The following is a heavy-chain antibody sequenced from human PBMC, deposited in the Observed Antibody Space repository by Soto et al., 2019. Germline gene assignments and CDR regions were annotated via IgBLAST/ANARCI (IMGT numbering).Heavy chain of an antibody. D-gene: IGHD2-15*01. J-gene: IGHJ4*02. Sequence: SETLSLTCTVSGCSIMSYCCSWIRQPPGQRLEWIGYIYYSRSTNYNPSLNSRVTISVDTSKNQVSMKLSSVTAADTAVYYCARRYGGTFDYWGQGTLVTVSS. CDR3: ARRYGGTFDY. V-gene: IGHV4-59*08. CDR2: IYYSRST. CDR1: GCSIMSYC.